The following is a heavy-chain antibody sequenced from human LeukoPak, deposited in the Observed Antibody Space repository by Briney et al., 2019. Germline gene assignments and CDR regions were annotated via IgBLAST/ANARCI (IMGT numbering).Heavy chain of an antibody. D-gene: IGHD1-1*01. V-gene: IGHV3-48*03. CDR1: RFTLSSYE. J-gene: IGHJ4*02. Sequence: GGSLRLSCAASRFTLSSYEMNWVRQAPGKGLEWVSYISSSGNTIYYADSVKGRFTISRDNAKNSLYPQMNSLRAEDTAVYYCARKTTASGFDYWGQGTLVTVSS. CDR3: ARKTTASGFDY. CDR2: ISSSGNTI.